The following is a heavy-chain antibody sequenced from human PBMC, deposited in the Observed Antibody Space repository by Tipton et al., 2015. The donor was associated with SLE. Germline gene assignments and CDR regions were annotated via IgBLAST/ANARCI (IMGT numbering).Heavy chain of an antibody. Sequence: TLSLTCTVSGGSISSSSYYWGWIRQPPGKGLEWTGSIYYSGSTYYNPSLKSRVTISVDTSKNQFSLKLSSVTAADTAVYYCARASIAVAENDAFDIWGQGTMVTVSS. CDR2: IYYSGST. CDR3: ARASIAVAENDAFDI. V-gene: IGHV4-39*07. J-gene: IGHJ3*02. D-gene: IGHD6-19*01. CDR1: GGSISSSSYY.